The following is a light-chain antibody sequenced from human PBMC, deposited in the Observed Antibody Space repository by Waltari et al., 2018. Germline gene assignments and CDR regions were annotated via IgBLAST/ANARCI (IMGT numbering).Light chain of an antibody. CDR1: SGSVSPSNF. J-gene: IGLJ6*01. CDR2: NTN. Sequence: TVVPQEPSLSVSPGGTVTLTCGLSSGSVSPSNFPSWYQQTPGQAPRILMYNTNTRPSGVPDRFSGSILGNRAALTITGAQADDESEYYCSLYMGSGIDVFGSGTKLTVL. V-gene: IGLV8-61*01. CDR3: SLYMGSGIDV.